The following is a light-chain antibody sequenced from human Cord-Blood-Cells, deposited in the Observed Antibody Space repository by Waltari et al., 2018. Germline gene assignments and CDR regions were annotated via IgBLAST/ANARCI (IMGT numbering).Light chain of an antibody. Sequence: DIQMTQSPSSLSPSVGDRVTITCRASQSISSYLNWYQQKPGKAPKLLIYAASSLQSGVPSRFSGRGSGTDFTLTISSLQPEDFATYYCQQSYSTPPYTFGQGTKLEIK. CDR1: QSISSY. CDR3: QQSYSTPPYT. J-gene: IGKJ2*01. CDR2: AAS. V-gene: IGKV1-39*01.